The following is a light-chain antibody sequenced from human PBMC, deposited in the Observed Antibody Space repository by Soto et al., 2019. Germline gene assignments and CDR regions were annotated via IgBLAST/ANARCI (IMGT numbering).Light chain of an antibody. J-gene: IGKJ4*01. CDR1: QGIAPY. V-gene: IGKV1-27*01. CDR2: ATS. Sequence: DVQMTQSPSSLSAFVGDRVTITCRARQGIAPYLAWFQQKPGKVPKLLIYATSTLQSGVPSRFSGSVSGTDITLTINSLQPEDVGTYYCQKYNRAPLTFGGGTKVEIK. CDR3: QKYNRAPLT.